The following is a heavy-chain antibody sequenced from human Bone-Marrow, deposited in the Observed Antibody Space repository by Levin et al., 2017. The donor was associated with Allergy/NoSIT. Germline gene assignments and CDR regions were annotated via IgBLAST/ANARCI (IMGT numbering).Heavy chain of an antibody. V-gene: IGHV3-21*06. CDR2: ISYGSKYE. D-gene: IGHD5-12*01. CDR1: GFNFSIYS. J-gene: IGHJ6*02. CDR3: ARPHDYRDYYGLDV. Sequence: AGGSLRLSCLTSGFNFSIYSMTWVRQAPGKGLQWVSSISYGSKYEYYPDSLKGRFTISRDNSKSSVYLQINNATAEDTAVYYCARPHDYRDYYGLDVWGQGTTVTVS.